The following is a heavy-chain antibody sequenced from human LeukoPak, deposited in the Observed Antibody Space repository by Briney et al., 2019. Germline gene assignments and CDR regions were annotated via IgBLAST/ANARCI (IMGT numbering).Heavy chain of an antibody. J-gene: IGHJ4*02. V-gene: IGHV1-2*02. Sequence: ASMKVSCKASGYTFTGYYIHWLRQAPGQGLEWMGFINPNSGGTNYAQKFQGRVTMTRDTSISTAYMELSSLTSDDTAVYYCARDLEGYHYGSGNYPQWGQGTMITVSS. CDR3: ARDLEGYHYGSGNYPQ. D-gene: IGHD3-10*01. CDR1: GYTFTGYY. CDR2: INPNSGGT.